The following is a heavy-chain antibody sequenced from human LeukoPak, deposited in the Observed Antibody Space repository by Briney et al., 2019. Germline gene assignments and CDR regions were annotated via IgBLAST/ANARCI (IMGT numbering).Heavy chain of an antibody. CDR2: ISSTSSYI. V-gene: IGHV3-21*01. D-gene: IGHD3-10*01. J-gene: IGHJ2*01. Sequence: GGSLRLSCAASEFTFSTYSMNWVRQAPGKGLEWVSTISSTSSYIYYADSVKGRFTISRDNAKNSLDLQMNSLRAEDTAVYYCARGRDYGSGLAGYFDLWGRGTLVTVSS. CDR3: ARGRDYGSGLAGYFDL. CDR1: EFTFSTYS.